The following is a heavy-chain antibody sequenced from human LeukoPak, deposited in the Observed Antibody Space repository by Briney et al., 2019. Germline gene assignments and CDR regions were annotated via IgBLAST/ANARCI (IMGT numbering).Heavy chain of an antibody. J-gene: IGHJ3*02. CDR1: GYTFTIYY. D-gene: IGHD1-26*01. Sequence: ASVTVSFKASGYTFTIYYMHWVRQAPGQGLEWMGIINPSGGSTSYAQKFQGRVTMTRDTSTSTVYMELRSLRSDDTAVYYCARGGYSGSLDIWGQGTMVTVSS. CDR3: ARGGYSGSLDI. CDR2: INPSGGST. V-gene: IGHV1-46*01.